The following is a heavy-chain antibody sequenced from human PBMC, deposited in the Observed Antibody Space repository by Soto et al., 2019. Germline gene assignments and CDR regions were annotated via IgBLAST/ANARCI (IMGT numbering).Heavy chain of an antibody. CDR3: ARAFRGGDYSWNYYYYGMDI. CDR2: IWFDGRNE. CDR1: GFTFNSYG. J-gene: IGHJ6*02. V-gene: IGHV3-33*01. D-gene: IGHD2-15*01. Sequence: QVQLVESGGGVVQPGRSLRLSCAASGFTFNSYGMHWVRQAPGNGLEWVAVIWFDGRNENYADSVKGRFTISRDNSKNTLYLQMNSLRGDDTAVYYCARAFRGGDYSWNYYYYGMDIWGQGTTVTVSS.